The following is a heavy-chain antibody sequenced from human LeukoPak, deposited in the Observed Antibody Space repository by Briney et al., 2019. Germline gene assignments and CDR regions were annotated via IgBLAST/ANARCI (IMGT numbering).Heavy chain of an antibody. CDR1: GGSFSGYY. Sequence: SETLSLTCAVYGGSFSGYYWSWIRQPPGKGLEWIGEINHSGSTNYNPSLKSRVTISVDTSKNQFSLKLSSVTAADTAVYYCARSHVYYDSSGYWGYYMDVWGKGTTVTVSS. CDR3: ARSHVYYDSSGYWGYYMDV. CDR2: INHSGST. J-gene: IGHJ6*03. D-gene: IGHD3-22*01. V-gene: IGHV4-34*01.